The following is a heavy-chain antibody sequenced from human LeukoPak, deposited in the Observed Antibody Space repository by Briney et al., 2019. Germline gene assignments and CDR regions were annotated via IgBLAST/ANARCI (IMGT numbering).Heavy chain of an antibody. CDR2: ISGSGGST. CDR1: GFTFSSYA. CDR3: AKDRGIVVVPAAIIPFDY. V-gene: IGHV3-23*01. Sequence: GGSLRLSCAASGFTFSSYAMSWVRQAPGKGLEWVSAISGSGGSTYYADSVKGRFTISRDNSKNTLYLQMNSLRAEDTAVYYCAKDRGIVVVPAAIIPFDYWGQGTLVTVSS. J-gene: IGHJ4*02. D-gene: IGHD2-2*01.